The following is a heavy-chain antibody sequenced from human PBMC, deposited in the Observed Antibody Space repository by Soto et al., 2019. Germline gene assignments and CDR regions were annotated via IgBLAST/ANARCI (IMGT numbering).Heavy chain of an antibody. CDR3: ARTPKTMGGLAFDI. CDR1: GGTFSRYT. J-gene: IGHJ3*02. V-gene: IGHV1-69*13. Sequence: SVKVSFKASGGTFSRYTINWLRQAPGQGLEWMGGIIRIFGTANYAQKFQGKVTITADESTSTAYMELSSLRSEDTAVYYCARTPKTMGGLAFDIWGQGTMVTVSS. CDR2: IIRIFGTA. D-gene: IGHD3-10*01.